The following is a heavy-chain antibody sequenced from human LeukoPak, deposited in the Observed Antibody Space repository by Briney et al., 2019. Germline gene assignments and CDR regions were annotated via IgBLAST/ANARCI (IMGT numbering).Heavy chain of an antibody. V-gene: IGHV3-23*01. CDR1: RFSFSTYP. Sequence: GGSLRLSCEASRFSFSTYPMGWVRRAPGKGLEWVSGISASGDVTFHADPLKGRFTISRDNSKNTLYLQMDSLRAEDTAKYYCAKSLLTSASGTGRAFDIWGQGTMVTVSA. D-gene: IGHD1-26*01. CDR3: AKSLLTSASGTGRAFDI. CDR2: ISASGDVT. J-gene: IGHJ3*02.